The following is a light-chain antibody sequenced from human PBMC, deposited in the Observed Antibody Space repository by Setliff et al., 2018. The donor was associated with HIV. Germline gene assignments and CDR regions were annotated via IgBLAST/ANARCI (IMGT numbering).Light chain of an antibody. Sequence: QSVLTQPRSMSGSPGQSITISCTGTSSDVDAYDYVSWYQHHPGKAPKLLIYDVSERPSGVPDRFSGSKSGNTASLTISGLQAEDEADYYCCSYAGSYTHVFGTGTKVTVL. CDR1: SSDVDAYDY. V-gene: IGLV2-11*01. CDR2: DVS. CDR3: CSYAGSYTHV. J-gene: IGLJ1*01.